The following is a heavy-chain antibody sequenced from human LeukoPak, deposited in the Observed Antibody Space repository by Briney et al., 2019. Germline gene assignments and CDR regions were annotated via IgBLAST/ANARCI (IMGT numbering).Heavy chain of an antibody. D-gene: IGHD6-19*01. J-gene: IGHJ1*01. CDR1: GGSISSGDYY. CDR3: ARVRTGSGWYSYFQH. V-gene: IGHV4-30-4*08. CDR2: IYYSGST. Sequence: SQTLSLTCTVSGGSISSGDYYWSWIRQPPGKGLEWIGYIYYSGSTYYNPCLKSRVTISVDTSKNQFSLKLSSVTAADTAVYYCARVRTGSGWYSYFQHWGQGTLVTVSS.